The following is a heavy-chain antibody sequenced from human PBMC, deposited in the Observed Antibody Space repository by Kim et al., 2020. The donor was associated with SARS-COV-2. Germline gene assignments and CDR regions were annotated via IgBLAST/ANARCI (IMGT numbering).Heavy chain of an antibody. D-gene: IGHD6-19*01. J-gene: IGHJ5*02. CDR3: ARPNGYSSGWYDH. V-gene: IGHV3-74*01. Sequence: AEYVKGRYTITRDNDQNTRYLQMNGLRAEDTAVDYCARPNGYSSGWYDHWGQGTLVTVSS.